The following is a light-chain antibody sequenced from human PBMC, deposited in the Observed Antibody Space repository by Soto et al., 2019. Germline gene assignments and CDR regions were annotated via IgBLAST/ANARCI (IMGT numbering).Light chain of an antibody. CDR1: QSVSSY. V-gene: IGKV3-11*01. CDR3: QHYVTSPLT. Sequence: EIVLTQSPATISLSPVERATLSGMASQSVSSYLAWYQQKPGQAPRLLIYDASDRATGIPARFSGSGSGTDFTLTISRLEPEDFAVYYCQHYVTSPLTFGGGTKVDNK. J-gene: IGKJ4*01. CDR2: DAS.